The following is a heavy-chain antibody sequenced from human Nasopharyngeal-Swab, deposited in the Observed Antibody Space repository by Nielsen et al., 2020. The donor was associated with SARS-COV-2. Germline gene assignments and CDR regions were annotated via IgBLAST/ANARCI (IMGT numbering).Heavy chain of an antibody. D-gene: IGHD4-17*01. CDR3: AREVTNYGMDV. Sequence: SETLSLTCTVSGGSISSYYWSWIRQLPGKGLEWIGYIYYSGSTNYNPSLKSRVTISVDTSKNQFSLKLSSVTAADTAVYYCAREVTNYGMDVWGQGTTVTVSS. CDR2: IYYSGST. J-gene: IGHJ6*02. V-gene: IGHV4-59*01. CDR1: GGSISSYY.